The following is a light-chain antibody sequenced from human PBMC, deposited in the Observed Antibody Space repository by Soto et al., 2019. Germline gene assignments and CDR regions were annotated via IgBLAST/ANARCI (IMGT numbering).Light chain of an antibody. Sequence: DIQMTQSPSSLSSSVGDIVTFTCRTTQYISNSLNWFQQKPGKAPQLLIYAASSLLSGVPARFSGSGSGTDFTLNISSLQPEDFETYYCQQSYMTPLTFGQGTRLEI. V-gene: IGKV1-39*01. CDR1: QYISNS. CDR2: AAS. CDR3: QQSYMTPLT. J-gene: IGKJ5*01.